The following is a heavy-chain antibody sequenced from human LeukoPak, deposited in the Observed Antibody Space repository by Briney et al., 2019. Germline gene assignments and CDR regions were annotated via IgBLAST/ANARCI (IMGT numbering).Heavy chain of an antibody. J-gene: IGHJ5*02. D-gene: IGHD7-27*01. V-gene: IGHV4-59*01. CDR3: ARDTGDPGLDL. CDR1: GGSISSYY. Sequence: SETLSLTCTVSGGSISSYYWSWIRQPPGKGLEWIGYIYYSGSTNYNPSLKSRVTISVDTSKNQFSLKLSSVTAADSAVYYCARDTGDPGLDLWGQGTLVTVSS. CDR2: IYYSGST.